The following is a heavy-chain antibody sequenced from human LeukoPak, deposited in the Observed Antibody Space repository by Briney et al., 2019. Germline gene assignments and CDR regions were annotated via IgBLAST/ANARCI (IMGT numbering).Heavy chain of an antibody. CDR1: GYTFISYY. J-gene: IGHJ5*02. CDR2: ISSSAGDT. Sequence: ASVTVSCKASGYTFISYYIHWVRQAPGQGLEWVGIISSSAGDTSYAQRFQGRVTLTRDTSTNTVYMELSSLRSEDTAVYYCARGLDSSGYYAPWGQGTLVTVSS. CDR3: ARGLDSSGYYAP. V-gene: IGHV1-46*01. D-gene: IGHD3-22*01.